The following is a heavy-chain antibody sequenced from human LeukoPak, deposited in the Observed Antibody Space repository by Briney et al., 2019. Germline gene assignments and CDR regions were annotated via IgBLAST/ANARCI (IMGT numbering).Heavy chain of an antibody. CDR2: INPSGGST. J-gene: IGHJ5*02. V-gene: IGHV1-46*01. Sequence: ASVKVSCKASGYTFTSYYMHWVRQAPGQGLEWMGIINPSGGSTSYAQKFQGRVTMTRDTSTSTVYMELSSLRSEDTAVYYCARDGAWGSGWYGGLYNWFDPWGQGTLVTVSS. CDR3: ARDGAWGSGWYGGLYNWFDP. D-gene: IGHD6-19*01. CDR1: GYTFTSYY.